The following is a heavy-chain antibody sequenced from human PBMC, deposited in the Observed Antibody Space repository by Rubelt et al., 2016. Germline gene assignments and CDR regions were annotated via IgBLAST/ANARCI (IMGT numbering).Heavy chain of an antibody. CDR3: ARNGAGAVAADC. CDR1: GFTFSSYS. D-gene: IGHD6-19*01. J-gene: IGHJ4*02. CDR2: ISTSGSNL. V-gene: IGHV3-48*04. Sequence: EVQLLESGGGLVQPGGSLRLSCVASGFTFSSYSMNWVRQVPGKGLEWVAHISTSGSNLYYADSVKGRFTISRDNARNSLYLTIDSLRAEDTAVFYCARNGAGAVAADCWGQGTLVTVSS.